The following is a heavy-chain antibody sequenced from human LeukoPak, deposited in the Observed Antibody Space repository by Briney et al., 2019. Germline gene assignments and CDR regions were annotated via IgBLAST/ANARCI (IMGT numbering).Heavy chain of an antibody. CDR2: INPIFRTA. CDR1: GGTFTNSA. CDR3: ARGGGIFGVLTTAHYYGIDV. Sequence: ASVKVSCKASGGTFTNSAISWVRQAPGQGLEWMGGINPIFRTANYAQQFQDRVTIIADESTSTAYMELSLLKFEDTAVYYCARGGGIFGVLTTAHYYGIDVWGQGTTVTVSS. V-gene: IGHV1-69*13. D-gene: IGHD3-3*01. J-gene: IGHJ6*02.